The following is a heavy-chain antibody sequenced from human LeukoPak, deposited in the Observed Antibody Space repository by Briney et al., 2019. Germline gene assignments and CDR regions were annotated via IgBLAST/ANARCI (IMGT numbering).Heavy chain of an antibody. Sequence: GGSLRLSCTASGFSFSDAWMTWVRQAPGKGLEWVGRIKPIATGGTTEYAAPVKGRFTISRDDSKNTVYLQMNSLESEDTAVYYCTTPPDWGQGTLVTVSS. CDR2: IKPIATGGTT. CDR1: GFSFSDAW. V-gene: IGHV3-15*01. J-gene: IGHJ4*02. CDR3: TTPPD.